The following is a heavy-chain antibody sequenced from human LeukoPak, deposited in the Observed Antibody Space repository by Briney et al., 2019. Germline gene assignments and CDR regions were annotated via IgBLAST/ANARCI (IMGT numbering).Heavy chain of an antibody. V-gene: IGHV4-59*08. CDR3: ARRGYSYGDFDY. CDR1: GGSISSYY. D-gene: IGHD5-18*01. J-gene: IGHJ4*02. CDR2: IYYSGSS. Sequence: SETLSLTCTVSGGSISSYYWSWIRQPPGKGLEWIGYIYYSGSSNYNPSLKSRVTISVDTSKNQFSLELSSVTAADTAVYYCARRGYSYGDFDYWGQGTLVTVSS.